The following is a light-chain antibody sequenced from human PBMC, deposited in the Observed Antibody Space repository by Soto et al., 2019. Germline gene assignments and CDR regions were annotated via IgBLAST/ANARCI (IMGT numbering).Light chain of an antibody. Sequence: DILMTQSPSTLSASVGDRVTITCRASQSISTWLAWYQQKPGKAPKLLIYKASSLESGVPSRVSGSGSGTEFTLTISSLQPDDFATYYCQQYDSYWTFGQGTKVEIK. J-gene: IGKJ1*01. CDR3: QQYDSYWT. CDR2: KAS. CDR1: QSISTW. V-gene: IGKV1-5*03.